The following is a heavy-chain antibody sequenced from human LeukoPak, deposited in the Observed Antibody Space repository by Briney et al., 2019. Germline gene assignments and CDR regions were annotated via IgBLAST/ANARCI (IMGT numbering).Heavy chain of an antibody. D-gene: IGHD6-6*01. V-gene: IGHV5-51*01. CDR3: ARGAARRFEYFQH. CDR1: GYSFTSYW. J-gene: IGHJ1*01. Sequence: GESLKISCKGFGYSFTSYWIGWVRQMPGKGLEWMGIIYPGDSDTRYSPSFQGQVTISADKSISTAYLQWSSLKASDTAMYYCARGAARRFEYFQHWGQGTLVTVSS. CDR2: IYPGDSDT.